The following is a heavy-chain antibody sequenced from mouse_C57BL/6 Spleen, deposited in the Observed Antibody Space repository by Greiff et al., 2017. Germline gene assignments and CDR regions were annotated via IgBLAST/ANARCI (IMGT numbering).Heavy chain of an antibody. Sequence: VQLQQPGAELVKPGASVKLSCKASGYTFTSYWMHWVKQRPGQGLEWIGMIHPNSGSTNYNEKFKSKATLTVDKSSSTAYMQLSSLTSEDSAVYYCAVDGYYSAWFAYWGQGTLVTVSA. D-gene: IGHD2-3*01. CDR1: GYTFTSYW. CDR2: IHPNSGST. J-gene: IGHJ3*01. V-gene: IGHV1-64*01. CDR3: AVDGYYSAWFAY.